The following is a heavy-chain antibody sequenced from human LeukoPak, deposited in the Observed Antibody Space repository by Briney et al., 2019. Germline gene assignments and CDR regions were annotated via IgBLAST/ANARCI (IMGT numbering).Heavy chain of an antibody. D-gene: IGHD2-21*01. V-gene: IGHV3-73*01. J-gene: IGHJ4*02. CDR3: TRYGDYPFDY. CDR1: GFTFSDSG. CDR2: IRSKANSYAT. Sequence: PGGSLRLSCAASGFTFSDSGMHWVRHASGKGLEWVGRIRSKANSYATAYAASVKGRFTISRDDSKNTAYLQMNSLKTEDTAVYYCTRYGDYPFDYWGQGTLVTVSS.